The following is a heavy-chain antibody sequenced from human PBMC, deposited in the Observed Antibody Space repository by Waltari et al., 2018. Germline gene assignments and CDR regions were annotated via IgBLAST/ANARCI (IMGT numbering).Heavy chain of an antibody. J-gene: IGHJ4*02. D-gene: IGHD6-13*01. CDR2: ISGSCGNT. Sequence: EVQLLESGGGLVQPGGSLRLSCAASGLTFSSYAMSWVRQASGKGLDWVPLISGSCGNTYYADSVKGRFTIARDNSKNTLYLQMNSLRVDETAVYYCVIRSRAADGKGYFDYWGQGTQVTVSS. CDR1: GLTFSSYA. CDR3: VIRSRAADGKGYFDY. V-gene: IGHV3-23*01.